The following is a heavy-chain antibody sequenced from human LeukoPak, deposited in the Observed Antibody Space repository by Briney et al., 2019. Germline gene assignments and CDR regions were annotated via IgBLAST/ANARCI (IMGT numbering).Heavy chain of an antibody. CDR2: IYYSGNT. CDR1: GGSISSYY. CDR3: ASRAYYDSSGLDY. J-gene: IGHJ4*02. Sequence: PSETLSLTCIVSGGSISSYYWSWIRQPPGKGLEWVGYIYYSGNTNYNPSLKSRVSISVDTSKNQISLSLSSVTAADTAVYYCASRAYYDSSGLDYWGQGILVTVSS. V-gene: IGHV4-59*01. D-gene: IGHD3-22*01.